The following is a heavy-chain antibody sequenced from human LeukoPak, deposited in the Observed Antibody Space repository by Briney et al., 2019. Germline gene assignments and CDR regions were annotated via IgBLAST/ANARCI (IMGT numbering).Heavy chain of an antibody. V-gene: IGHV3-74*01. CDR1: GLSFTTYW. CDR2: INGDGSST. CDR3: ARGGSYYGDFYY. Sequence: GGSLRLSCAASGLSFTTYWMHWVRQAPGEGLMWVSRINGDGSSTNYADSVKGRFTISRDNAKNTLYLQMNSLRAEDTAVYYCARGGSYYGDFYYWGQGTLVTVSS. D-gene: IGHD4-17*01. J-gene: IGHJ4*02.